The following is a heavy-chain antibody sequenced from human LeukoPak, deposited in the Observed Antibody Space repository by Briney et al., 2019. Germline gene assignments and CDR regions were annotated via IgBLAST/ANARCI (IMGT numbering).Heavy chain of an antibody. CDR1: GYSISSGYY. CDR3: ARSTTVRNRWVDP. Sequence: SETLSLTCAVSGYSISSGYYWGWIRQPPGKGLEWIGSIYHSGSTYYNPSLKSRVTISVDTSKNQYSLKLSSVTPADTAVYYCARSTTVRNRWVDPWGQGTLVTVSS. J-gene: IGHJ5*02. D-gene: IGHD2-2*01. CDR2: IYHSGST. V-gene: IGHV4-38-2*01.